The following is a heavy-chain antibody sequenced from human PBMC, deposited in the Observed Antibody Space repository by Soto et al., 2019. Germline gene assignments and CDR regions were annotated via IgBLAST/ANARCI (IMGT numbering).Heavy chain of an antibody. V-gene: IGHV4-59*01. J-gene: IGHJ6*02. CDR3: ARLNTAHYYYYGMDV. D-gene: IGHD2-21*02. Sequence: PSATLSITCTFSGFSISSYYWSWIRQPPGKGLEWIGYIYYSGSTNYNPSLKSRVTISVDTSKNQFSLKLSSVTAADTAVYYCARLNTAHYYYYGMDVWGQGISGHRLL. CDR2: IYYSGST. CDR1: GFSISSYY.